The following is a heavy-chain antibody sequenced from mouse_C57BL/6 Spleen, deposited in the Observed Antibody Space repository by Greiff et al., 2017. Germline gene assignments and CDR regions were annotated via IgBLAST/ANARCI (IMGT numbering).Heavy chain of an antibody. V-gene: IGHV5-16*01. CDR3: ARGGYYCGSSYLWYFDV. CDR1: GFTFSDYY. D-gene: IGHD1-1*01. J-gene: IGHJ1*03. CDR2: INYDGSST. Sequence: EVMLVESEGGLVQPGSSMKLSCTASGFTFSDYYMAWVRQVPEKGLEWVANINYDGSSTYYLDSLKSRFLISRDNATNILYMQMSSLKSADSATDYCARGGYYCGSSYLWYFDVWGTGTTVTGSS.